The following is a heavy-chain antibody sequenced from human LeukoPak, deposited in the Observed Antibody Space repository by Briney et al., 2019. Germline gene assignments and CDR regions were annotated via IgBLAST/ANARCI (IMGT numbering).Heavy chain of an antibody. CDR1: GYTFTGYY. CDR3: ARGIEGGSGYYSKLPGGY. J-gene: IGHJ4*02. Sequence: ASVKVSCKASGYTFTGYYMHWVRQAPGQGLEWMGWINPNSGGTNYAQKFQGWVTMTRDTSISTAYLQLNRLRSDDTAVYYCARGIEGGSGYYSKLPGGYWGQGTLVTVSS. D-gene: IGHD3-16*01. CDR2: INPNSGGT. V-gene: IGHV1-2*04.